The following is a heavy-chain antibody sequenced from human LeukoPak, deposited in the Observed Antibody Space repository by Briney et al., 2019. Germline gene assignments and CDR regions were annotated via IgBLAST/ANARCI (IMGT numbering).Heavy chain of an antibody. V-gene: IGHV3-30*03. CDR3: AGSGSYFDY. J-gene: IGHJ4*02. D-gene: IGHD1-26*01. Sequence: LSLTCTVSGGSISSSSYYWGWIRQPPGKGLEWVAVISYDGSNKYYADSVKGRFTISRDNSKNTLYLQMNSLRAEDTAVYYCAGSGSYFDYWGQGTLVTVSS. CDR2: ISYDGSNK. CDR1: GGSISSSS.